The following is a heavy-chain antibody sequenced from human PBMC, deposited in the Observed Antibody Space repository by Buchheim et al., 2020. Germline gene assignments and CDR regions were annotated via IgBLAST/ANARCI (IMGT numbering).Heavy chain of an antibody. CDR3: ARDYYGVDY. D-gene: IGHD3-10*01. J-gene: IGHJ4*02. CDR1: GFIFSNYW. V-gene: IGHV3-74*01. Sequence: EVQLVGSGGGLVQPGGSLRLSCAASGFIFSNYWMHWVRQAPGKGLVWVSQINSDGSDSTYADSVKGRFTISRDNAKNTLYLQMNSLRGEDTAVYYCARDYYGVDYWGQGTL. CDR2: INSDGSDS.